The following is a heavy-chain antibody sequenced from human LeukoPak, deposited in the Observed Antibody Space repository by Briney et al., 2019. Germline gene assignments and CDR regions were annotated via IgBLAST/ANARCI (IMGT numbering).Heavy chain of an antibody. J-gene: IGHJ4*02. CDR1: GFTFSSYG. CDR2: ISYDGSNK. CDR3: ARSYRAYDYVWGSYRFDY. Sequence: PGGSLRLSCAASGFTFSSYGMHWVRQAPGKGLEWVAVISYDGSNKYYADSVKGRFTISRDNSKNTLYLQMNSLRAEDTAVYYCARSYRAYDYVWGSYRFDYWGQGTLVTVSS. V-gene: IGHV3-30*03. D-gene: IGHD3-16*02.